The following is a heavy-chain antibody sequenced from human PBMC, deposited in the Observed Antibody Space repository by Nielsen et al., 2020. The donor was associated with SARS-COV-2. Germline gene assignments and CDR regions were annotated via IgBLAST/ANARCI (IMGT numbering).Heavy chain of an antibody. CDR3: VKWVELDFGYYYYGMDV. V-gene: IGHV3-30*18. J-gene: IGHJ6*02. D-gene: IGHD1-26*01. CDR2: ISFAGTYE. Sequence: GESLKISCAAPGFTFSSYDMHWVRQAPGKGLEWVAVISFAGTYEDYADSVKGRFTISRDNSRNTLYLQMNSLRVEDTAVYYCVKWVELDFGYYYYGMDVWGQGTTVTVSS. CDR1: GFTFSSYD.